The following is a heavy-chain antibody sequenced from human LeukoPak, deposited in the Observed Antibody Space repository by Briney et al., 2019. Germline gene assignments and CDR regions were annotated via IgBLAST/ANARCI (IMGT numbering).Heavy chain of an antibody. CDR1: GFTFSSYS. Sequence: GGSLRLSCAASGFTFSSYSMNWVRQAPGKGLEWVSSISSSSNYIYYIESVKGRFTISRDNAKDSLYLQMDNLRVEDTAVYYCARAEYSRSSGRPDYWGQGTLVTVSS. CDR2: ISSSSNYI. J-gene: IGHJ4*02. D-gene: IGHD6-6*01. V-gene: IGHV3-21*01. CDR3: ARAEYSRSSGRPDY.